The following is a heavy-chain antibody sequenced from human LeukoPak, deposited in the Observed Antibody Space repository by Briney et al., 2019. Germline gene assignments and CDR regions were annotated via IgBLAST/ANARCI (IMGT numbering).Heavy chain of an antibody. V-gene: IGHV4-31*03. CDR2: IYYSGST. Sequence: SGTLSLTCTVSGGSISSGGYYWSWIRQHPGKGLEWIGYIYYSGSTYYNPSLKSRVTISVDTSKNQFSLKLSSVTAADTAVYYCARTLDYGGNHPDYWGQGTLVTVSS. J-gene: IGHJ4*02. CDR1: GGSISSGGYY. CDR3: ARTLDYGGNHPDY. D-gene: IGHD4-23*01.